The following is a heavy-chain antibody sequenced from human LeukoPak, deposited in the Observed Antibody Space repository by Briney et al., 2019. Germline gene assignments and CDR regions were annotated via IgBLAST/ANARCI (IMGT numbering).Heavy chain of an antibody. Sequence: ASVKVSCKASGYTFTSYYMHWVRQAPGQGLEWMGIINPSGGSTSYAQKFQGRVTMTRDMSTSTVYMELSSLRSEDTAVYYCAVPRRDSSSWYNFDPWGQGTLVTVSS. CDR3: AVPRRDSSSWYNFDP. CDR2: INPSGGST. V-gene: IGHV1-46*01. CDR1: GYTFTSYY. D-gene: IGHD6-13*01. J-gene: IGHJ5*02.